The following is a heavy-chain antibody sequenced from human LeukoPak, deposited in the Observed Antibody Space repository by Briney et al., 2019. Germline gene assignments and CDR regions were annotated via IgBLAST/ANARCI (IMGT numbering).Heavy chain of an antibody. CDR2: IDHSGST. J-gene: IGHJ4*02. CDR3: SSLEVSSSWRY. Sequence: SETLSLTCAVYGGSFSGYYWSWIRQPPGKGLEWIGEIDHSGSTNYNPSLKSRVTISVDTSKNQFSLKLSSVTAADTAVYYCSSLEVSSSWRYWGQGTLVTVSS. D-gene: IGHD6-13*01. CDR1: GGSFSGYY. V-gene: IGHV4-34*01.